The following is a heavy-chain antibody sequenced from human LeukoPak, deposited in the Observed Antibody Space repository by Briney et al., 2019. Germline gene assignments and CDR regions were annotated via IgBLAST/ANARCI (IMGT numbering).Heavy chain of an antibody. CDR1: GGSFSGYY. D-gene: IGHD3-3*01. J-gene: IGHJ4*02. Sequence: SETLSLTCAVYGGSFSGYYWSWIRQPPGKGLEWIGQINPSRNTNYNPSLKSRVTISVDTSKKQFSLKLSSVTAADTAVYYCARRYDFWSGYPPPLDYWGQGTLVTVSS. V-gene: IGHV4-34*01. CDR2: INPSRNT. CDR3: ARRYDFWSGYPPPLDY.